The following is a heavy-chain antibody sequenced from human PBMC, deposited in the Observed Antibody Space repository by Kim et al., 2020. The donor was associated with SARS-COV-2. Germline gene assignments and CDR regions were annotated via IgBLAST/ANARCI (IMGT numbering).Heavy chain of an antibody. V-gene: IGHV4-31*03. CDR1: GGSISSGGYY. D-gene: IGHD3-10*01. CDR3: ARFGEAYNWFDP. Sequence: SETLSLTCTVSGGSISSGGYYWSWIRQHPGKGLEWIGYIYYSGSTYYNPSLKSRVTISVDTSKNQFSLKLSSVTAADTAVYYCARFGEAYNWFDPWGQGTLVTVSS. CDR2: IYYSGST. J-gene: IGHJ5*02.